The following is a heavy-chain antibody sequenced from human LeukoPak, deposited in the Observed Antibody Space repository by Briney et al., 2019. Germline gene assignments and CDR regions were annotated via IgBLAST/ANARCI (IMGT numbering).Heavy chain of an antibody. CDR2: MNPNSGNR. J-gene: IGHJ4*02. D-gene: IGHD6-6*01. V-gene: IGHV1-8*01. Sequence: ASVTVSCKASGYTFTIYDINWVRQATGQGLEWMGWMNPNSGNRGYTQKFQGRVTMTRNTSISTAYMELSSLRSEDTAVYYCARRVISSSSGMGFDYWGQGTLVTVSS. CDR3: ARRVISSSSGMGFDY. CDR1: GYTFTIYD.